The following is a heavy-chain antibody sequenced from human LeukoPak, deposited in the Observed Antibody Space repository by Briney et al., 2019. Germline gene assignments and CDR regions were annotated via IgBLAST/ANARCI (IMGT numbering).Heavy chain of an antibody. Sequence: SETLSLTCAVHGGSFSGYYWSWIRQPPGKGLEWIGEINHSGSTNYNPSLKSRVTISVDTSKNQFSLKLSSVTAADTAVYYCARVFPYYDILTGYHTYYFDYWGQGTLVTVSS. V-gene: IGHV4-34*01. CDR3: ARVFPYYDILTGYHTYYFDY. CDR2: INHSGST. CDR1: GGSFSGYY. D-gene: IGHD3-9*01. J-gene: IGHJ4*02.